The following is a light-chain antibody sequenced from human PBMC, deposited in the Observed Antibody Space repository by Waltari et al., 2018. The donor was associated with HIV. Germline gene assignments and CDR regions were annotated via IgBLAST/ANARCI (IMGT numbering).Light chain of an antibody. CDR3: QSYDSSLSGSEV. J-gene: IGLJ2*01. CDR1: NSNIGANYD. Sequence: QSVLTQPPSVSGAPGQRVTIPCTGNNSNIGANYDAHWYQQLPGTAPNLLIYGNTNRPSGVPDRFSGSKSGTSASLVITGLRAEDEADYYCQSYDSSLSGSEVFGGGTKLSVL. V-gene: IGLV1-40*01. CDR2: GNT.